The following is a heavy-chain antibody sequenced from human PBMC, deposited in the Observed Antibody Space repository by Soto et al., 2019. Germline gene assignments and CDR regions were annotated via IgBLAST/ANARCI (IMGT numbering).Heavy chain of an antibody. Sequence: QVQLEQSAPEVKKPGASVKVSCKASGYTFTTYGISWVRQAPGQGLEWLGWINTHNGNTNYAHNLQGRVIMTADTSTSTSYMELRSLRSDDTAIYYCTREGSAPYYYYGMDAWGQGTTVTVSS. V-gene: IGHV1-18*01. CDR1: GYTFTTYG. D-gene: IGHD3-10*01. CDR2: INTHNGNT. J-gene: IGHJ6*02. CDR3: TREGSAPYYYYGMDA.